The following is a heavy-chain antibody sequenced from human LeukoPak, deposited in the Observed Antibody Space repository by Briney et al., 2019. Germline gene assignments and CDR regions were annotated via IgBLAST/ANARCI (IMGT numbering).Heavy chain of an antibody. V-gene: IGHV4-59*02. Sequence: SETLSLTCAVSGDSVSGYYWSWIRQPPGKGLEWIGYIYYSGSTNYNPSLKSRVTMSVDTSKNQFSLKLTSVTAADTAVYYCARDRFGRTTHFDYWGQGTLVTVSS. CDR3: ARDRFGRTTHFDY. CDR1: GDSVSGYY. J-gene: IGHJ4*02. D-gene: IGHD4-17*01. CDR2: IYYSGST.